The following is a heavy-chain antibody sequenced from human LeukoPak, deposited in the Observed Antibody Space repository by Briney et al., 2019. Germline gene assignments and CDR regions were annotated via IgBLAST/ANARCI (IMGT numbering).Heavy chain of an antibody. CDR1: GYTFTSYG. J-gene: IGHJ4*02. D-gene: IGHD6-19*01. V-gene: IGHV1-18*01. CDR3: AREYSSPGYFDY. CDR2: ISAYNGNT. Sequence: ASVKVSCKASGYTFTSYGISWVRRAPGQGLEWMGWISAYNGNTNYAQKLQGRVTMTTDTSTSTAYMELRSLRSDDTAVYYCAREYSSPGYFDYWGQGTLVTVSS.